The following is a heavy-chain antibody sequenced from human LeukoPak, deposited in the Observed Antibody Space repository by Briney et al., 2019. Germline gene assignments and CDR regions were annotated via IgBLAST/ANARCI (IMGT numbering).Heavy chain of an antibody. V-gene: IGHV3-23*01. Sequence: GGSLRLSCAAAGFTFRSYGMTWVRQAPGKGLEWVSAISGSGDSTYYADSVKGRFTISRDNSKNTVYLQMNSLRADDTAVYYCAKDLSWLGLGYWGQGTLVTVSS. CDR1: GFTFRSYG. J-gene: IGHJ4*02. D-gene: IGHD6-19*01. CDR2: ISGSGDST. CDR3: AKDLSWLGLGY.